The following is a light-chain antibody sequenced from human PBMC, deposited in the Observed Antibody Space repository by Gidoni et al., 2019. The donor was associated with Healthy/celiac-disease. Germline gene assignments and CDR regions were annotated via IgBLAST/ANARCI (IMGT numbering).Light chain of an antibody. CDR2: GKN. V-gene: IGLV3-19*01. Sequence: SSELTQDPAVSVALGQTVRITCQGDSLRRYYASWYQQKPGQAPLLVIYGKNNRPSGIPDRFSCSSSVNTASLTITGAQAEDEADYYCNSRDSSGNHWVFGGGTKLTVL. CDR3: NSRDSSGNHWV. CDR1: SLRRYY. J-gene: IGLJ3*02.